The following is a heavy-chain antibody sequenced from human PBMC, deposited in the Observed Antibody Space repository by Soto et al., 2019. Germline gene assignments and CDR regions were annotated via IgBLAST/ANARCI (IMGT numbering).Heavy chain of an antibody. Sequence: QVQLVESGGGVVQPGRSLRLSCAASGFIFSSYGMHWVRQAPGKGLEWVAVISYEGRHTYYADSMKGRFTITRDNSKNTLYLQMNSLRPEDTAVYYCAKEVHCGGGSCSWSEGFDYWGQGTLLTVSS. D-gene: IGHD2-15*01. J-gene: IGHJ4*02. CDR1: GFIFSSYG. CDR3: AKEVHCGGGSCSWSEGFDY. V-gene: IGHV3-30*18. CDR2: ISYEGRHT.